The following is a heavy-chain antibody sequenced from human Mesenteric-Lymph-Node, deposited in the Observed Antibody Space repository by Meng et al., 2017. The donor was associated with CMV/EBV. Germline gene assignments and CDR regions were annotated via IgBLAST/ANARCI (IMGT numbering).Heavy chain of an antibody. D-gene: IGHD3-10*01. CDR2: IYHSGST. J-gene: IGHJ5*02. CDR3: ARVRYVVRGVVWFDP. CDR1: GGSISSYY. V-gene: IGHV4-38-2*02. Sequence: SETLSLTCTVSGGSISSYYWSWIRQSPGKGLEWIGSIYHSGSTYYNPSLKSRVTISVDTSKNQFSLKLSSVTAADTAVYYCARVRYVVRGVVWFDPWGQGTLVTVSS.